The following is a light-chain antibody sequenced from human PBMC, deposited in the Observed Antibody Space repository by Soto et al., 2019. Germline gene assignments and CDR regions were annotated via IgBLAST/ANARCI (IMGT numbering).Light chain of an antibody. J-gene: IGKJ3*01. V-gene: IGKV1-33*01. CDR2: DAS. Sequence: DIQMTQSPSSLSASVGDRVTITCQASHDITSSLNWYQHQPGKAPKLLIYDASILEAGVPSRFSGSGSVTDFTFTISSLQPEDVATYYCQKCDYLPIFGPGTTVDFK. CDR3: QKCDYLPI. CDR1: HDITSS.